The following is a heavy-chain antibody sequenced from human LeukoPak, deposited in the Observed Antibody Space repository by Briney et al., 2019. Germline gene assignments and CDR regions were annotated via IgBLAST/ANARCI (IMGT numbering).Heavy chain of an antibody. CDR3: ARSGLGYSNFDF. CDR1: GFSLSSNY. D-gene: IGHD4-11*01. Sequence: PGGSLRLSCAAPGFSLSSNYMHWVRQARGKGLEWGTVIYGDGCTDYADSVKGRLTISRDTSTNTVYLQMNSLRAEDTAVYYCARSGLGYSNFDFWGQGALVTVSS. V-gene: IGHV3-53*01. J-gene: IGHJ4*02. CDR2: IYGDGCT.